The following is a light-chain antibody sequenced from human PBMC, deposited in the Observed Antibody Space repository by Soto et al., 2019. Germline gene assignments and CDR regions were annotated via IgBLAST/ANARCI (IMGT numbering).Light chain of an antibody. Sequence: IVMTQSPATLSASPGERATLSCRASQSVSTNLAWYQQKPGQAPRLLIYDASTMATGIPARFSGSGSGTEFTLTISGLQSEDFAVYYCQQYNNWPPYTFGQGTKLEI. CDR3: QQYNNWPPYT. CDR2: DAS. CDR1: QSVSTN. V-gene: IGKV3-15*01. J-gene: IGKJ2*01.